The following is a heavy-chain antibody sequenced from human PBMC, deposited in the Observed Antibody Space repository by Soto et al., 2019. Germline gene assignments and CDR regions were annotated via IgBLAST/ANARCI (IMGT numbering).Heavy chain of an antibody. Sequence: EVQLLESGGGWVQPGGSLRLSCAASRFTFSNYAMNWVRQAPGKGLEWVSVISDSGGTSYYADSVKGRFTISRDNSKNTLYLQMNSLRAEDAAIYYCEKEVVNAFDIWGQGTMVTVSS. J-gene: IGHJ3*02. CDR1: RFTFSNYA. CDR2: ISDSGGTS. V-gene: IGHV3-23*01. CDR3: EKEVVNAFDI. D-gene: IGHD3-22*01.